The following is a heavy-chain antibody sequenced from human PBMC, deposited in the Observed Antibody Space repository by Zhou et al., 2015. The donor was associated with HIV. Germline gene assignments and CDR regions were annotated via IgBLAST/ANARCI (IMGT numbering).Heavy chain of an antibody. CDR1: RGTLDKYA. J-gene: IGHJ4*02. V-gene: IGHV1-69*12. CDR2: IFLRVAPYD. D-gene: IGHD2-15*01. CDR3: ARGRAYWANCQDIGCYFNRNHLDI. Sequence: QVQFVQSGPEAKEPGSSVKFSCETPRGTLDKYAISWVRHVPGQGFEWLGGIFLRVAPYDFYAQKFEGRLTVSADGSTHIAYMELRGLTSGDTATYFCARGRAYWANCQDIGCYFNRNHLDIWGQGSQVIVSS.